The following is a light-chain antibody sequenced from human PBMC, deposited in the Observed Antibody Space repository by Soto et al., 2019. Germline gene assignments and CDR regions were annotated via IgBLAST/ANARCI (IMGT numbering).Light chain of an antibody. J-gene: IGKJ1*01. V-gene: IGKV3-15*01. Sequence: EIVMTQSPATLSVSPGERATLSCRASQSVSSNLAWYQQKPGQAPRLLIYGASNRATGIPTRFSGSGSGTDFTLTISSLQSADFAVYYCQQYNNWPPWTFGQRTKVEIK. CDR1: QSVSSN. CDR2: GAS. CDR3: QQYNNWPPWT.